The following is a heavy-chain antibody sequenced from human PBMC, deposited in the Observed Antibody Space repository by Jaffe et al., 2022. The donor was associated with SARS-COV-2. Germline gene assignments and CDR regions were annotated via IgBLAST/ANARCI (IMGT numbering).Heavy chain of an antibody. V-gene: IGHV1-46*01. CDR2: INPSGGST. CDR3: ARAPPNWGSNNWFDP. CDR1: GYTFTSYY. J-gene: IGHJ5*02. D-gene: IGHD7-27*01. Sequence: QVQLVQSGAEVKKPGASVKVSCKASGYTFTSYYMHWVRQAPGQGLEWMGIINPSGGSTSYAQKFQGRVTMTRDTSTSTVYMELSSLRSEDTAVYYCARAPPNWGSNNWFDPWGQGTLVTVSS.